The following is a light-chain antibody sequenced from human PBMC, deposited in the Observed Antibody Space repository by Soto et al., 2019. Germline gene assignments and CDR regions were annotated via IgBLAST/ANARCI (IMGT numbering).Light chain of an antibody. J-gene: IGLJ1*01. Sequence: QSALTQPASVSGSPGQSITITCTGTSSDVGGYNYVSWYQQHPGKAPKLMIYEVINRPSGISSRFSGSKSGNTASLTISGLQAEDEADYYCSSYTTISTYVFGTGTKVTVL. V-gene: IGLV2-14*03. CDR1: SSDVGGYNY. CDR3: SSYTTISTYV. CDR2: EVI.